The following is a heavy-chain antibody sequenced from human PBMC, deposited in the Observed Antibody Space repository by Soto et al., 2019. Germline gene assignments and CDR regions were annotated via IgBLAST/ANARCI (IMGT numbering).Heavy chain of an antibody. Sequence: QVQLLESGPGLVKPSETLSLTCTVSGGSISSYYWSWIRQPPGKGLEWIGYIYHSGSSNYNPSLKSRVTILLDTSKNQLSLKLSSVTAADTAVYYCARQSSVVVTPWWFDPWGQGTLVTVSS. J-gene: IGHJ5*02. D-gene: IGHD2-15*01. CDR1: GGSISSYY. CDR2: IYHSGSS. CDR3: ARQSSVVVTPWWFDP. V-gene: IGHV4-59*08.